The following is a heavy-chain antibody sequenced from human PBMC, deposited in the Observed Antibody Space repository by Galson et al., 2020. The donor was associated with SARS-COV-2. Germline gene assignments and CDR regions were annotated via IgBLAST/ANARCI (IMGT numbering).Heavy chain of an antibody. J-gene: IGHJ5*02. CDR3: ARSISSREWFEH. CDR1: GYTFTGYY. D-gene: IGHD1-20*01. Sequence: ASVPVTCKATGYTFTGYYIHWVRPAPGQGLEWMGWINPNSGGTNFPQKFQGRVTLTRDMYIRTAYMELSGLRSDDTAVYFCARSISSREWFEHWGQGTLVTVSS. V-gene: IGHV1-2*02. CDR2: INPNSGGT.